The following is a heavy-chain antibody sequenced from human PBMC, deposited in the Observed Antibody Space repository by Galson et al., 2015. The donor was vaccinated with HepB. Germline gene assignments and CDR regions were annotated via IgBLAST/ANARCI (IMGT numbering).Heavy chain of an antibody. Sequence: SLRLSCAASGFTFSNAWMNWVRQAPGKGLEWVGRIKSKTDGGATDYAAPVKGRFTISRDDSKNTLYLQMNSLKTEDTAVYYCTTELAVPAAIRYSSSWYVDYWGQGTLVTVSS. CDR2: IKSKTDGGAT. D-gene: IGHD6-13*01. CDR1: GFTFSNAW. CDR3: TTELAVPAAIRYSSSWYVDY. J-gene: IGHJ4*02. V-gene: IGHV3-15*07.